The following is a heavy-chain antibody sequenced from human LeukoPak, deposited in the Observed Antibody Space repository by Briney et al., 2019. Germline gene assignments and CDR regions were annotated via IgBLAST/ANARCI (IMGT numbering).Heavy chain of an antibody. Sequence: GGSLRLSCAASGFTFSSYSMNWVRQAPGEGLEWVSSISSSSSYIYYADSVKGRFTISRDNSKNTLYLQMNSLRAEDTAVYYCAKKLGGLYYYYGMDVWGQGTTVTVSS. D-gene: IGHD2-15*01. CDR3: AKKLGGLYYYYGMDV. V-gene: IGHV3-21*04. CDR2: ISSSSSYI. J-gene: IGHJ6*02. CDR1: GFTFSSYS.